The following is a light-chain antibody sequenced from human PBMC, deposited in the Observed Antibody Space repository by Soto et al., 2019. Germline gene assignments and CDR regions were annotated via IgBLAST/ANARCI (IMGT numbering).Light chain of an antibody. CDR3: QHYGSSPLT. CDR1: QSVTSNY. J-gene: IGKJ4*01. Sequence: EIVLTQSPGTLSLSPGERATLSCRASQSVTSNYLAWYQQIPGQAPRLLIYGASSRVTGIPDRFSGSASGTVVTLTINRLEPEDFAVYYCQHYGSSPLTFGGGTKVDIK. V-gene: IGKV3-20*01. CDR2: GAS.